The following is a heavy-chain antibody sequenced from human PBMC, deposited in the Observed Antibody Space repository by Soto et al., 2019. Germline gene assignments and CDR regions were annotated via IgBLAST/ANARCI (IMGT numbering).Heavy chain of an antibody. V-gene: IGHV3-23*01. J-gene: IGHJ4*02. Sequence: GGSLRLSCAASGFTFSTFAMSWVRQAPGKGLEWVSGLFGSGRGISYADSVKGRFTISRDNSNNMLYLQMHSLRVEDTAVYYCAKDRQPDGLWPFDHWGQGTLVTVSS. CDR3: AKDRQPDGLWPFDH. CDR2: LFGSGRGI. CDR1: GFTFSTFA. D-gene: IGHD2-8*01.